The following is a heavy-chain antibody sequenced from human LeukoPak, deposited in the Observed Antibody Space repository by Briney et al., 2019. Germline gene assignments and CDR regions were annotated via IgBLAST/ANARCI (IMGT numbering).Heavy chain of an antibody. CDR3: ARDEVMITFGGVIVNNWFDP. Sequence: GASVKVSCKASGYTFTSYDINWVRQATGQGLEWMGWMNPNSGNTGYAQKFQGRVTMARNTSISTTYMELSSLRSDDTAVYYCARDEVMITFGGVIVNNWFDPWGQGTLVTVSS. CDR2: MNPNSGNT. J-gene: IGHJ5*02. V-gene: IGHV1-8*01. CDR1: GYTFTSYD. D-gene: IGHD3-16*02.